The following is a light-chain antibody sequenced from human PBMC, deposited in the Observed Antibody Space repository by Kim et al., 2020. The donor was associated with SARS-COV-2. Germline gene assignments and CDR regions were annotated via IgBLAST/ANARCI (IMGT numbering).Light chain of an antibody. J-gene: IGKJ2*01. CDR2: KAS. CDR3: QHYSRYPYT. Sequence: ASVGDRVTFPCRASQDISTWFAWYQQKPGKAPNLLIYKASNLESGVPSRFSGSGSGTGFTLTISSLQPDDFATYYCQHYSRYPYTFGQGTKLEI. V-gene: IGKV1-5*03. CDR1: QDISTW.